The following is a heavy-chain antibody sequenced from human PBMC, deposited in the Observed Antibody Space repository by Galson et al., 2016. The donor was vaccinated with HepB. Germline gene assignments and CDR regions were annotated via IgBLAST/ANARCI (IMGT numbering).Heavy chain of an antibody. CDR2: IYFSGAT. D-gene: IGHD4-23*01. CDR3: TRSYGGYAFDI. J-gene: IGHJ3*02. CDR1: GGSISPYF. V-gene: IGHV4-59*01. Sequence: SETLSLTCTVSGGSISPYFWSWIRQPPGKGLEWIAYIYFSGATNYNPSLKSRVTISLDTSKGQFSLKVTSVTAADLAVYYCTRSYGGYAFDIWGQGTMVTVSS.